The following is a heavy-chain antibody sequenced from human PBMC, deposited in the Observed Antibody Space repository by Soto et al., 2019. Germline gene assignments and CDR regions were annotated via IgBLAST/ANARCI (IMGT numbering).Heavy chain of an antibody. CDR2: ISGSGGST. CDR1: GFTFSSYA. V-gene: IGHV3-23*01. D-gene: IGHD3-22*01. CDR3: AKDPWDYYDSSGYYYVDWFDP. Sequence: GGSLRLSCAASGFTFSSYAMRWVRQAPGKGLEWVSAISGSGGSTYYADSVKGRFTISRDNSKNTLYLQMNSLRAEDTAVYYCAKDPWDYYDSSGYYYVDWFDPWGQGTLVTVSS. J-gene: IGHJ5*02.